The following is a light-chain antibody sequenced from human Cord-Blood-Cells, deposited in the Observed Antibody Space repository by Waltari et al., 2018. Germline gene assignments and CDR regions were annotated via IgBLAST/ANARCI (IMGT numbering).Light chain of an antibody. CDR3: QAWDSSAAV. J-gene: IGLJ3*02. CDR2: QDS. V-gene: IGLV3-1*01. Sequence: SYELTQPPSVSVSPGQTASITCPGDKLGDKYACWYQQKPGQSPVLVIYQDSKRPSGIPEGFSGTNDGNTGTLTIAGTQAMEESDYSCQAWDSSAAVFGGWTKLTVL. CDR1: KLGDKY.